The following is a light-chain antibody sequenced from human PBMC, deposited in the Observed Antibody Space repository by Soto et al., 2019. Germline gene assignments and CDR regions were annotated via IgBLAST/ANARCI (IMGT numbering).Light chain of an antibody. CDR1: QSVSSY. CDR2: DAS. J-gene: IGKJ4*01. Sequence: EIVLTQSPATLSLSPGERATLSCRASQSVSSYLAWYQQKPGQAPRLLIYDASNRATGIPARFSGSGSGTEFTLTISSLQSEDFAVYYCQQYNNWPRGLTFGGGTKVEIK. V-gene: IGKV3-11*01. CDR3: QQYNNWPRGLT.